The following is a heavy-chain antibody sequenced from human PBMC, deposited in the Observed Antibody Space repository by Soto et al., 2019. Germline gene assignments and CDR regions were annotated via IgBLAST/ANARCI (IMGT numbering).Heavy chain of an antibody. CDR2: INPSGGST. CDR3: AVSIVGATTAFYFQH. CDR1: GYTFTSYY. J-gene: IGHJ1*01. V-gene: IGHV1-46*01. Sequence: GASVKVSCKASGYTFTSYYMHWVRQAPGQGLEWMGIINPSGGSTSYAQKFQGRVTMTRDTSTSTVYMELSSLRSEDTAVYYCAVSIVGATTAFYFQHWGQGTLVTVSS. D-gene: IGHD1-26*01.